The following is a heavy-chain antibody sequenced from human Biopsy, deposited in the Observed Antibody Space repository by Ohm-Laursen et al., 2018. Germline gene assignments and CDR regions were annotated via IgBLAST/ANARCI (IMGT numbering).Heavy chain of an antibody. CDR3: VRARNSTGWPYYYFYGMDV. V-gene: IGHV4-59*01. D-gene: IGHD2/OR15-2a*01. CDR1: GGSISSDY. Sequence: SETLSLTCTVSGGSISSDYWSWIRQTPGKGLEWIGDIYYSGSTNYNPSLKSRVTISVDTSKNQFSLRLKSVTAADTAVYYCVRARNSTGWPYYYFYGMDVWGQGTTVTVSS. CDR2: IYYSGST. J-gene: IGHJ6*02.